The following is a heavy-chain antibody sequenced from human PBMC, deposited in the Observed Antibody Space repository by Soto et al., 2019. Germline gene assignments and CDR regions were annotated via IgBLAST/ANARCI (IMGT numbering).Heavy chain of an antibody. V-gene: IGHV3-23*01. D-gene: IGHD3-10*02. J-gene: IGHJ5*02. Sequence: EVQLLESGGTLVQPGESLRLSCEVSGFSFSSFAMNWVRQAPGEGLEWVSSIRGTATSYADSVKGRFTISSDNSKNTGKRHMTCLRGEATAVYSCPTCTMLIRAPGAWCKWFDTWGQGTLVIVSS. CDR3: PTCTMLIRAPGAWCKWFDT. CDR1: GFSFSSFA. CDR2: IRGTAT.